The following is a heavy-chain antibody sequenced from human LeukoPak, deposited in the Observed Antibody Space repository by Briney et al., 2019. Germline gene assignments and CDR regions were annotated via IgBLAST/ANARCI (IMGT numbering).Heavy chain of an antibody. CDR3: AHRAIGSHFEY. Sequence: SGPTLVNPTQTLTLTCTFSGFSLSTSGVGVGWIRQPPGKALEWLALIYWDDDKRYSPSLKSRITITKDTSKNQVALVMTNLDPVDTATYYCAHRAIGSHFEYWGQGTLVTVSS. CDR2: IYWDDDK. D-gene: IGHD1-26*01. V-gene: IGHV2-5*02. CDR1: GFSLSTSGVG. J-gene: IGHJ4*02.